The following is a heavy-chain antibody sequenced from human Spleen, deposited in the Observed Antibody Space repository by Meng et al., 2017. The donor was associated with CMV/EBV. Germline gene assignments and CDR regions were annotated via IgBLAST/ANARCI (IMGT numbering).Heavy chain of an antibody. CDR2: ISSSGKTI. D-gene: IGHD1-26*01. Sequence: SCAASGFTFSSYDMTWVRQTPGKGLEWVSYISSSGKTIYYADSVKGRFTISRDNAKNSLYLQMNSLRAEDTAAYYCAYTGNYYASVSAFDIWGQGTMVTVSS. J-gene: IGHJ3*02. V-gene: IGHV3-48*03. CDR1: GFTFSSYD. CDR3: AYTGNYYASVSAFDI.